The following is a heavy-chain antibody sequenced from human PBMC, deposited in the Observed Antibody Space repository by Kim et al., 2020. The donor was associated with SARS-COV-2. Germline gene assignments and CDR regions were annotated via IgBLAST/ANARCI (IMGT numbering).Heavy chain of an antibody. J-gene: IGHJ4*02. CDR2: ISSSSSYI. CDR3: ARDPAGSGSSTI. Sequence: GGSLRLFCAASGFTFSSYSMNWVRQAPGKGLEWVSSISSSSSYIYYADSVKGRFTISRDNAKNSLYLQMNSLRAEDTAVYYCARDPAGSGSSTIWGQGTLVTVSS. CDR1: GFTFSSYS. V-gene: IGHV3-21*04. D-gene: IGHD3-10*01.